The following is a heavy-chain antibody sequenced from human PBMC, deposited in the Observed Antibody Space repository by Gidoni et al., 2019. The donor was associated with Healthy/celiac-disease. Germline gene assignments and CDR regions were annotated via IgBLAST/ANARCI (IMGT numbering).Heavy chain of an antibody. Sequence: EVQPVESGGGLVQPGGSLRLSCAASGFTFSSYSMTWVRQAPGKGLEWVSYISSSSITIYYADSMKGRFTITRDNAKNSLYLQMNSLRDEDTAVYYCARDNYYVWSGYYKGGYYYGMDVWGQGTTVTVSS. V-gene: IGHV3-48*02. CDR2: ISSSSITI. D-gene: IGHD3-3*01. J-gene: IGHJ6*02. CDR3: ARDNYYVWSGYYKGGYYYGMDV. CDR1: GFTFSSYS.